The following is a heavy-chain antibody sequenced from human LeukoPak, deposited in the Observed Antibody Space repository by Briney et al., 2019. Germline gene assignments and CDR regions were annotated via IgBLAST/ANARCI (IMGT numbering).Heavy chain of an antibody. CDR3: ARDGRYCSSTSCYLGGVWPYYYYMDV. J-gene: IGHJ6*03. CDR2: IIPIFGTA. V-gene: IGHV1-69*13. CDR1: GGTFSSYA. D-gene: IGHD2-2*01. Sequence: GASVKVSCKASGGTFSSYAISWVRQAPGQGLEWMGGIIPIFGTANYAQKFQGRVTITADESTSTAYMELSSLRSEDTAVYYCARDGRYCSSTSCYLGGVWPYYYYMDVWGKGTTVTVSS.